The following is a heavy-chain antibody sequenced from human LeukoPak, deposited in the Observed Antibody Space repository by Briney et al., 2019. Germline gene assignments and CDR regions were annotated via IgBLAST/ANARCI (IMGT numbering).Heavy chain of an antibody. V-gene: IGHV4-59*01. CDR3: ARTTEDCSSTSCYQYWFDP. Sequence: SETLSLTCTVSGGSISSYCWSWIRQPPGKGLEGIGYIYYSGSTNYNPSLKSRVTISVDTSKNQFSLKLNSVTAADTAVYYCARTTEDCSSTSCYQYWFDPWGQGTLVTVSS. J-gene: IGHJ5*02. D-gene: IGHD2-2*01. CDR1: GGSISSYC. CDR2: IYYSGST.